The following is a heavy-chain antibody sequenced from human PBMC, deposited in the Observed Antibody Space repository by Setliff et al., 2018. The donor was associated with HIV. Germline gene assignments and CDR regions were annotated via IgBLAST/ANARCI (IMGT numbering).Heavy chain of an antibody. Sequence: SETLSLTCTVSGGSISSSSHYWGWIRQPPGKGLEWIGSKYYSGSTYYNPSLKSRVTISVDTSKNQFSLKLSSVTAADTAVYYCARPQYPGYYFDYWGQGTLVTVSS. V-gene: IGHV4-39*01. CDR2: KYYSGST. D-gene: IGHD2-2*01. J-gene: IGHJ4*02. CDR1: GGSISSSSHY. CDR3: ARPQYPGYYFDY.